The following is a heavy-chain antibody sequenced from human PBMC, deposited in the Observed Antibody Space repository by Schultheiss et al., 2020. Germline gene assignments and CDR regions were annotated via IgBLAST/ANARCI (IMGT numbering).Heavy chain of an antibody. CDR1: GFTFGDYA. Sequence: GGSLRLSCTASGFTFGDYAMSWFRQAPGKGLEWVAVISYDGSNKYYADSVKGRFTISRDNSKNTLYLQMNSLRAEDTAVYYCAKDDGGSDAFDIWGQGTMVTVSS. V-gene: IGHV3-30*04. CDR3: AKDDGGSDAFDI. D-gene: IGHD2-15*01. CDR2: ISYDGSNK. J-gene: IGHJ3*02.